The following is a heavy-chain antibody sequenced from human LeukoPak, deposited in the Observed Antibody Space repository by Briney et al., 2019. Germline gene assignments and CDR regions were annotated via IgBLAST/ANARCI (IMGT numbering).Heavy chain of an antibody. J-gene: IGHJ4*02. CDR2: ISGRGGRT. V-gene: IGHV3-23*01. CDR3: AKEDIGPIVVVPAAIAY. CDR1: GFTFSSYA. D-gene: IGHD2-2*01. Sequence: PGGSLRLSCAASGFTFSSYAMSWVRQAAGKGLEWVSAISGRGGRTYYADSVKGRFTISRENSKNTMYLQMNSLRAEDTAVYYCAKEDIGPIVVVPAAIAYWGQGTLVTVSS.